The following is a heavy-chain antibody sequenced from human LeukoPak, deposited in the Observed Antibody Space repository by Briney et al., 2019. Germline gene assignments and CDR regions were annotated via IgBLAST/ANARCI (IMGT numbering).Heavy chain of an antibody. CDR3: ARDWSFDSDDYYLYGFDI. J-gene: IGHJ3*02. Sequence: GGSLRLSCAASGFSFDSYWMSWVRQAPGTGLEWVANIRQDGSERYYADSLKGRFTISRDNAKNSLYLQMNSLRAEDTAMYYCARDWSFDSDDYYLYGFDIWGQGTRVTVSS. D-gene: IGHD3-22*01. CDR1: GFSFDSYW. CDR2: IRQDGSER. V-gene: IGHV3-7*01.